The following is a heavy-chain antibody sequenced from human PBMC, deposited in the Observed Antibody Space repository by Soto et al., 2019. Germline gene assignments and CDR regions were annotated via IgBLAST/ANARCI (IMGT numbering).Heavy chain of an antibody. V-gene: IGHV4-34*01. Sequence: SETLSLTCAVSGDSISRGYYWSWIRQPPGKGLEWIGEINHSGSTNYNPSLKSRVTISVDTSKNQFSLKLSSVTAADMAVYYCARGRKRYSSCWYGKRDYWGQGTLVTVSS. CDR1: GDSISRGYY. CDR3: ARGRKRYSSCWYGKRDY. J-gene: IGHJ4*02. CDR2: INHSGST. D-gene: IGHD6-19*01.